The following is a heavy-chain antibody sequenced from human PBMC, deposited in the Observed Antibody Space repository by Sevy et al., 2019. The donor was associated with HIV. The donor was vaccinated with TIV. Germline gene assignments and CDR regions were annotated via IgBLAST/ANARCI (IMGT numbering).Heavy chain of an antibody. CDR3: ARSGGYSDYGMDV. V-gene: IGHV3-13*01. CDR1: GFTFSSYD. Sequence: GGYLRLSCGASGFTFSSYDMHWVRQAAGKGLEWVSGIGSGGDAYYPDSVKGRFTISRENAKNSLYLQMNSLRAGDTAAYYCARSGGYSDYGMDVWGQGTTVTVSS. J-gene: IGHJ6*02. D-gene: IGHD5-12*01. CDR2: IGSGGDA.